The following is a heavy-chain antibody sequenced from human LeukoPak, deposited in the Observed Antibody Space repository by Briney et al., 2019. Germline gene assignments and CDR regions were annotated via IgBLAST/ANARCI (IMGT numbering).Heavy chain of an antibody. CDR3: ARLFGRVVTTEDDAFDI. CDR2: MNPKSGNT. V-gene: IGHV1-8*01. CDR1: GYTFTRYD. J-gene: IGHJ3*02. D-gene: IGHD4-23*01. Sequence: ASVKVSCKASGYTFTRYDINWVRQATGQGLEWMGWMNPKSGNTGHAQKFQGRVTMTRDTSITTAYMELSRLRSDDTAVYYCARLFGRVVTTEDDAFDIWGQGTMVTVSS.